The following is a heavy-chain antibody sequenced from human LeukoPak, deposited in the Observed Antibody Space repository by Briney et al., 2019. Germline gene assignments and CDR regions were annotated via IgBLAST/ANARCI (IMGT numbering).Heavy chain of an antibody. CDR3: ATDGPRYTSAWANSFDY. CDR2: VTSGSNYM. D-gene: IGHD6-19*01. J-gene: IGHJ4*02. CDR1: GFTFSSYT. Sequence: GGSLRLSWVVSGFTFSSYTMNWVRQAPEKGLEWVSSVTSGSNYMYYADSVKGRFTISRENAKHSLYLQVNSLRAEDTAVYYRATDGPRYTSAWANSFDYWGQGTLVTVSS. V-gene: IGHV3-21*01.